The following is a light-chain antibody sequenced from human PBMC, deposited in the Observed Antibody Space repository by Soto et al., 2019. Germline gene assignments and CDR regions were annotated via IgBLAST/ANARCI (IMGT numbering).Light chain of an antibody. J-gene: IGLJ3*02. CDR3: QTWGTGIQGV. Sequence: QLVLTQSPSASASLGASVKLTCTLSRGHSSYAIAWHQQQPEKRPRYLMKLNSDGSHSKGDGIPDRFSGSSSGAERYLTISSLQSEDEADYYCQTWGTGIQGVFGGGTKLTVL. V-gene: IGLV4-69*01. CDR1: RGHSSYA. CDR2: LNSDGSH.